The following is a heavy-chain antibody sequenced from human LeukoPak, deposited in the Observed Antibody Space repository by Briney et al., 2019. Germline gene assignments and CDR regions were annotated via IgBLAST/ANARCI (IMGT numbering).Heavy chain of an antibody. Sequence: GGSLRLSCAASGFIFNKYAMNWVRQAPGKGLEWVSVISSRSSDTYYADSVKGRFTISRDNSKNTLYLQMNSLRAEDTAVYYCAATRYYYDSSGYSNFDFWGQGTLVTVSS. CDR1: GFIFNKYA. J-gene: IGHJ4*02. V-gene: IGHV3-23*01. CDR2: ISSRSSDT. CDR3: AATRYYYDSSGYSNFDF. D-gene: IGHD3-22*01.